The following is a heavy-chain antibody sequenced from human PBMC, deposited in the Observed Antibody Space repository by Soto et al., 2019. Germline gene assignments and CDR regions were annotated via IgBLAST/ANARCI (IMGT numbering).Heavy chain of an antibody. V-gene: IGHV4-59*01. CDR3: ARRSRLLDAFDI. CDR1: GGSISSYY. Sequence: QVQLQESGPGLVKPSETLSLTCTVSGGSISSYYWSWIRQPPGKGLEWIGYIYYSGSTNYNPSLKSRVTRSVDTSKNQFSLELSSVTAADTAVYYCARRSRLLDAFDIWGQGTMVTVSS. CDR2: IYYSGST. J-gene: IGHJ3*02. D-gene: IGHD6-25*01.